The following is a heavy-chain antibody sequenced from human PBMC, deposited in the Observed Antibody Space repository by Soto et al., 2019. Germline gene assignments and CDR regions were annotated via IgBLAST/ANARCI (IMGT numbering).Heavy chain of an antibody. V-gene: IGHV3-72*01. J-gene: IGHJ4*02. D-gene: IGHD2-2*01. CDR3: ARASTPDSTGYDY. Sequence: EVQLVESGGGLVQPGGSLRLSCAASGFTLSDHYLDWVRQAPGKGLKWVGRSRNRVKSFTTAYAASVRGRFTFSSDDSTNSLYPQMNRLKTDDTAVYYCARASTPDSTGYDYWGQGTLVTVSS. CDR2: SRNRVKSFTT. CDR1: GFTLSDHY.